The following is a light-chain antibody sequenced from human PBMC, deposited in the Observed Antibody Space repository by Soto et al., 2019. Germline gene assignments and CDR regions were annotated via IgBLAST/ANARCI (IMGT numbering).Light chain of an antibody. CDR3: QQYGSSGT. V-gene: IGKV3-20*01. CDR2: SAS. CDR1: QTISSNY. J-gene: IGKJ1*01. Sequence: EVVLTQSPDTLSLSPGERATLSCRASQTISSNYVAWYQQKPGQAPRLLIYSASSRATGIPDRFSGSGSGTHFTLTISRLEPEDFAVYYCQQYGSSGTFGQGTKVEIK.